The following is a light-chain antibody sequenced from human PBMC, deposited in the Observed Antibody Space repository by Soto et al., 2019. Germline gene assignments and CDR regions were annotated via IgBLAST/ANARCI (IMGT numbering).Light chain of an antibody. Sequence: DIKMTQSPSSLSASVGDRVTITCGASQSISSYLNWYQQKPGKAPKLLRYAASSLQSGVPSRFSGSGSGTEFTLTMSGLQPEEFASYDCQQSYSTHPITFCQGTRLEI. CDR2: AAS. CDR3: QQSYSTHPIT. CDR1: QSISSY. J-gene: IGKJ5*01. V-gene: IGKV1-39*01.